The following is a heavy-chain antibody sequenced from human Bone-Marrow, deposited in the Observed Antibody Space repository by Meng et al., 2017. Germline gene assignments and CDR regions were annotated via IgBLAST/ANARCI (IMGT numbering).Heavy chain of an antibody. CDR3: AYNGAGWHFGS. D-gene: IGHD6-19*01. CDR2: ISADGST. CDR1: GFTFDDYA. V-gene: IGHV3-23*01. Sequence: GESLKISCAASGFTFDDYAMHWVRQAPGKGLEWVSGISADGSTVYADSVKGRFTISSDTSEDTLFLQMSSLRDEDTAIYYCAYNGAGWHFGSWGQGTLVTVSS. J-gene: IGHJ4*02.